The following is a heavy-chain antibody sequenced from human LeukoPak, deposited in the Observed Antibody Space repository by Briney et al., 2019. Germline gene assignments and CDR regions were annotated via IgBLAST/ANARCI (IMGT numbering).Heavy chain of an antibody. CDR3: SRLTPHYYYDSSGYHDC. D-gene: IGHD3-22*01. CDR2: INHSGGT. J-gene: IGHJ4*02. CDR1: GGSFIGFH. V-gene: IGHV4-34*01. Sequence: SETLSLTCAVYGGSFIGFHWNWIRQAPGKGLEWIGDINHSGGTNYNPSLKSRVTISVDKSKNQFSLKLTSVTAADTAMYYCSRLTPHYYYDSSGYHDCWGQGTLVTVSS.